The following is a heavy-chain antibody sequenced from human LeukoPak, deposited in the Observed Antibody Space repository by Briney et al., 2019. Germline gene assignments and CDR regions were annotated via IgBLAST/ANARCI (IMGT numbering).Heavy chain of an antibody. J-gene: IGHJ4*02. D-gene: IGHD3-22*01. CDR3: ARANYYDISGYDY. CDR2: IAFDGSRK. V-gene: IGHV3-30*03. Sequence: PGGSLRLSCAASGFTFSGYGMHWVRQAPGKGLEWVTGIAFDGSRKHYADSVKGRFTISRDNSRNSLYLQMNSLRAEDTAVYYCARANYYDISGYDYWRQGTLVTVSS. CDR1: GFTFSGYG.